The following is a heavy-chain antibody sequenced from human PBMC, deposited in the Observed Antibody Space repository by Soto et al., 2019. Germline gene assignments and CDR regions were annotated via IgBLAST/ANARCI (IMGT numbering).Heavy chain of an antibody. J-gene: IGHJ6*02. D-gene: IGHD4-17*01. CDR2: IDPSDSYT. V-gene: IGHV5-10-1*01. Sequence: PGESLKISCKGSGYSFTSYWISWVRQMPGKGLEWMGRIDPSDSYTNYSPSFQGHVTISADKSISTAYLQWSSLKASDTAMYYCARQDYGDYDYYGMDVWGHGTTVTVSS. CDR3: ARQDYGDYDYYGMDV. CDR1: GYSFTSYW.